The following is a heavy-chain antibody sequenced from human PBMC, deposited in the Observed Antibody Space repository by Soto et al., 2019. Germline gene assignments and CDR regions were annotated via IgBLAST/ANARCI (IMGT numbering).Heavy chain of an antibody. V-gene: IGHV1-3*01. J-gene: IGHJ4*02. Sequence: ASVKGSRKGSGGALRNHGIDWVRLAPGHGLEWMGWINAGNGNTKYSQKFQGRVTITRDTSASTAYMELSSLRSEDTAVYYCARGLGLYYFDYWGQGTLVNVSS. CDR3: ARGLGLYYFDY. D-gene: IGHD1-26*01. CDR2: INAGNGNT. CDR1: GGALRNHG.